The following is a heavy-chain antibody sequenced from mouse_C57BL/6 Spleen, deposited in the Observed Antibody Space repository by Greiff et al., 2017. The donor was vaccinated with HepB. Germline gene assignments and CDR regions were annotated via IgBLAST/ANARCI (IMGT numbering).Heavy chain of an antibody. CDR1: GFTFSDYY. CDR3: ARQGCNYYYYAMDY. D-gene: IGHD2-1*01. J-gene: IGHJ4*01. CDR2: ISNGGGST. V-gene: IGHV5-12*01. Sequence: EVKLVESGGGLVQPGGSLKLSCAASGFTFSDYYMYWVRQTPEKRLEWVAYISNGGGSTYYPDTVKGRFTISRDNAKNTLYLQMSRLKSEDTAMYYCARQGCNYYYYAMDYWGQGTSVTVSS.